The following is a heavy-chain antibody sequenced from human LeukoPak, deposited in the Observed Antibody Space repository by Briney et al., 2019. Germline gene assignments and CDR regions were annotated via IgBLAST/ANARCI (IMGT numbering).Heavy chain of an antibody. CDR1: GFTFSSYA. J-gene: IGHJ6*02. CDR2: ISYDGSNK. CDR3: ARGLKTYGSGSYYNVPLRPKRAVYYYYYGMDV. Sequence: AGGSLRLSCAASGFTFSSYAMHWVRQAPGKGLEWVAVISYDGSNKYYADSVKGRFTISRDNSKNTLYLQMNSLRAEDTAVYYCARGLKTYGSGSYYNVPLRPKRAVYYYYYGMDVWGQGTTVTVSS. D-gene: IGHD3-10*01. V-gene: IGHV3-30-3*01.